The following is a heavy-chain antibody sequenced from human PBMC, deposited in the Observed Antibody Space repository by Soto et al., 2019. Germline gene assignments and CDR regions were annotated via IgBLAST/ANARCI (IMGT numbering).Heavy chain of an antibody. CDR2: INPSGGST. D-gene: IGHD5-12*01. J-gene: IGHJ6*03. V-gene: IGHV1-46*03. Sequence: QVQLVQSGAEVKKPGASVKVSCKASGYTFTSYYMHWVRQAPGQGLAWMGIINPSGGSTSYAQKFQGRGNMTKYTSTSTVYMDLSSLRAEDTAVYYCAIDLVHGVGASGYENYYYYYMDVWGKGTTVTLSS. CDR3: AIDLVHGVGASGYENYYYYYMDV. CDR1: GYTFTSYY.